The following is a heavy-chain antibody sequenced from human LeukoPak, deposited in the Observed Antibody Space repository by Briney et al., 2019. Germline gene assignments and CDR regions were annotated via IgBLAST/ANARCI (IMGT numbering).Heavy chain of an antibody. CDR2: IRYDGSNK. CDR3: AISFGIASAGIDY. Sequence: GGSLRLSCAASGFTFSSYGMHWVREAPGKGLEWVAFIRYDGSNKYYADSVKGRFTISRDNSKNTLYLQMNSLSAEDTAVYYCAISFGIASAGIDYWGQGTLVTVSS. D-gene: IGHD6-13*01. V-gene: IGHV3-30*02. J-gene: IGHJ4*02. CDR1: GFTFSSYG.